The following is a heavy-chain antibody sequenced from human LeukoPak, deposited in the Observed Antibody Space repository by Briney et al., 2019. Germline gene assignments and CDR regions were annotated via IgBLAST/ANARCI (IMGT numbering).Heavy chain of an antibody. CDR3: ARGSVSLYSNHKY. CDR2: INHSGST. J-gene: IGHJ4*02. D-gene: IGHD4-11*01. V-gene: IGHV4-34*01. CDR1: GGSFSGYY. Sequence: PSETLSLTCAVYGGSFSGYYWSWIRQPPGKGLEWIGEINHSGSTNYNPSLKSRVTISVDTSKNQFSLKLSSVTAADTAVYYCARGSVSLYSNHKYWGQGTLVTVSS.